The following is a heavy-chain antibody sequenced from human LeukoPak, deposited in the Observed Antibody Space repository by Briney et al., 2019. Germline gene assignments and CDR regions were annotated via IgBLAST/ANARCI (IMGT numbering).Heavy chain of an antibody. CDR3: AKDGTSYYYIYY. J-gene: IGHJ4*02. Sequence: PGGSLRLSCAASGFPFSTYAMSWVRGAPGKGLGGLAFIRYDGTNTYYADHVKGRFTVSRDDSKNTIYLQMNSLRGDDTAVYYCAKDGTSYYYIYYWGQGTLVTVSS. CDR1: GFPFSTYA. CDR2: IRYDGTNT. V-gene: IGHV3-30*02. D-gene: IGHD2/OR15-2a*01.